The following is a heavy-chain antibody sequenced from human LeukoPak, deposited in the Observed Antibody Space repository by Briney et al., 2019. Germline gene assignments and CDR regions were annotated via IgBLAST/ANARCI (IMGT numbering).Heavy chain of an antibody. V-gene: IGHV4-34*01. CDR1: GGSFSGYY. D-gene: IGHD6-19*01. CDR2: INHSGST. J-gene: IGHJ4*02. CDR3: ARVRWLVRYFDY. Sequence: SETLSLTCAVYGGSFSGYYWSWIRQPPGKGLEWIGEINHSGSTNYNPSLKSRVTISVDTSKNQFSLKLSSVTAADTAVYCCARVRWLVRYFDYWGQGTLVTVSS.